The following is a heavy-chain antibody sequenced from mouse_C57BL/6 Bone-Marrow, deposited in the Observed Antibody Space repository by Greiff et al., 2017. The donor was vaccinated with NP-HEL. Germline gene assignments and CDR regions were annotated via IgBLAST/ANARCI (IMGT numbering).Heavy chain of an antibody. CDR3: AREDYGSSHWYFDV. Sequence: EVQLHQSGPELVKPGASVKIPCKASGYTFTDYNMDWVKQSHGKSLEWIGDINPNNGGTIYNQKFKGKATLTVDKSSSTAYMELRSLTSEDTAVYYCAREDYGSSHWYFDVWGTGTTVTVSS. CDR1: GYTFTDYN. D-gene: IGHD1-1*01. CDR2: INPNNGGT. V-gene: IGHV1-18*01. J-gene: IGHJ1*03.